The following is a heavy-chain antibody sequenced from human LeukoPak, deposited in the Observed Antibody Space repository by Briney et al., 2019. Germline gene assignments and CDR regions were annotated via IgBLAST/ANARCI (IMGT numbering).Heavy chain of an antibody. D-gene: IGHD6-13*01. J-gene: IGHJ3*02. V-gene: IGHV4-39*07. Sequence: PSETLSLTCTVSGGSVSSGSYYWSWIRRPPGKGLEWIGEINHSGSTNYNPSLKSRVTISVDTSKNQFSLKLSSVTAADTAVYYCARSISSSWYFPFSAFDIWGQGTMVTVSS. CDR3: ARSISSSWYFPFSAFDI. CDR2: INHSGST. CDR1: GGSVSSGSYY.